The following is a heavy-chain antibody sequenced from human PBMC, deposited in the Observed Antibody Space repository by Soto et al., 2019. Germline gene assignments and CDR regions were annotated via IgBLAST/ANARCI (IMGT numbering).Heavy chain of an antibody. CDR2: ISAYNGNT. D-gene: IGHD3-10*01. Sequence: QVKLVQSGEEVQKPGASVKVSRKASGYTFTSYGISWVRQAPGQGLEWMGWISAYNGNTNYAQKLQRRVTMTTDTSTSTAYMELRSLRSDDTSVYYCARDSGQSLPKGDTDYWGQGTVVTVSS. V-gene: IGHV1-18*01. J-gene: IGHJ4*02. CDR3: ARDSGQSLPKGDTDY. CDR1: GYTFTSYG.